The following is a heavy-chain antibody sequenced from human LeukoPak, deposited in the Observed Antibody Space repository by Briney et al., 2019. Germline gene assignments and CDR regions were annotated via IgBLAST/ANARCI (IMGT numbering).Heavy chain of an antibody. D-gene: IGHD2-15*01. V-gene: IGHV3-43*01. CDR3: AKPRRGWYFDY. J-gene: IGHJ4*02. Sequence: GGSLRLSCAASGFSFDDYTMHWVRQAPGKGLEWVSLIIWDGGSTYYADSVKGRFTISRDNSKNSLYLQMNSLRTEDTALYYCAKPRRGWYFDYWGEGALVTVSS. CDR1: GFSFDDYT. CDR2: IIWDGGST.